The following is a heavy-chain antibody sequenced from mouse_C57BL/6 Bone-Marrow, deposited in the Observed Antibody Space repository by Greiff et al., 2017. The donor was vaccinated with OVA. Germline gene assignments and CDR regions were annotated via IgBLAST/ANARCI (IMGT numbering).Heavy chain of an antibody. Sequence: DVMLVESGGGLVQPGGSLKLSCAASGFTFSDYYMYWVRQTPEKRLEWVAYISNGGGSTYYPDTVKGRFTISRDNAKNTLYLQMSRLKSEDTAMYYCARLGFAYWGQGTLVTVSA. J-gene: IGHJ3*01. CDR2: ISNGGGST. CDR1: GFTFSDYY. V-gene: IGHV5-12*01. CDR3: ARLGFAY.